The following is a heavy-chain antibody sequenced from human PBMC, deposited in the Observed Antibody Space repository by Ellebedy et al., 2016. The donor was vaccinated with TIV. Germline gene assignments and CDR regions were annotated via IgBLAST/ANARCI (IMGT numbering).Heavy chain of an antibody. J-gene: IGHJ4*02. CDR2: INESGDT. CDR1: GFTFSRHG. Sequence: GSLRLXXAASGFTFSRHGMHWVRQPPGKGLEWVGEINESGDTTYNPSLKSRVTISVDTSKNQFSLNLRSVTGADTAVYYCARVSRGVVEYWGQGTLVTVSS. CDR3: ARVSRGVVEY. D-gene: IGHD3-10*01. V-gene: IGHV4-34*01.